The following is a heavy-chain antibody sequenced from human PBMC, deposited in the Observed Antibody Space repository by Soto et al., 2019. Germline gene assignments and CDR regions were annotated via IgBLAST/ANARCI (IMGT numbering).Heavy chain of an antibody. Sequence: EVQLVESGGGLVQPGGSLRLSCAASGFTFSSYWMHWVRQAPGKGLVWVSRINTVGSITSYADPVKGRFTISRDNAKNTLYLQMNSLRAEDTAVYYCARSGLGGNYFDYWGQGTLVTVSS. J-gene: IGHJ4*02. CDR1: GFTFSSYW. CDR2: INTVGSIT. D-gene: IGHD3-16*01. V-gene: IGHV3-74*01. CDR3: ARSGLGGNYFDY.